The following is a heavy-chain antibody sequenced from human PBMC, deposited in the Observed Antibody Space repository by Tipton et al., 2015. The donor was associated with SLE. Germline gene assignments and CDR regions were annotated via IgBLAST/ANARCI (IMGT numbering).Heavy chain of an antibody. Sequence: TLSLTCSVSGGSISFGSYYWSWLRQPPGKGLEWIWRIYSSGSTNYKSSLQSRVTISLDTSKNQFSLELSSVTAADTAVYYCARGWYSRNWEWWFDPWGQGTLVTVSS. D-gene: IGHD6-13*01. CDR2: IYSSGST. J-gene: IGHJ5*02. CDR1: GGSISFGSYY. V-gene: IGHV4-61*02. CDR3: ARGWYSRNWEWWFDP.